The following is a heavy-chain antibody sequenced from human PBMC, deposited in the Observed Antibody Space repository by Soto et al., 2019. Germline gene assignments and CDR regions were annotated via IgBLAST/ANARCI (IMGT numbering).Heavy chain of an antibody. Sequence: GASVKVSCKASGSTFTSYDINWVRQATGQGLEWMGWMNPNSGNTGYAQKFQGRVTMTRNTSISTAYMELSSLRSEDTAVYYCARGLYYYYYMDVWGKGTTVTVSS. CDR3: ARGLYYYYYMDV. V-gene: IGHV1-8*01. CDR2: MNPNSGNT. J-gene: IGHJ6*03. CDR1: GSTFTSYD.